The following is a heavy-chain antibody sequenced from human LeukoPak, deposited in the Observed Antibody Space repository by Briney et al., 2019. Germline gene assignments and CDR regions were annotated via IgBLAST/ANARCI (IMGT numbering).Heavy chain of an antibody. Sequence: TSETLSLTCTVSGGSISSYYWSWIRQPPGKGLEWIGTIYHSGSTYYNPSLKSRVTISVDTSKNQFSLKLSYVTAADTAVYYCARVLTGTTGNFDYWGQGTLVTVSS. J-gene: IGHJ4*02. CDR2: IYHSGST. CDR3: ARVLTGTTGNFDY. CDR1: GGSISSYY. D-gene: IGHD1-7*01. V-gene: IGHV4-59*08.